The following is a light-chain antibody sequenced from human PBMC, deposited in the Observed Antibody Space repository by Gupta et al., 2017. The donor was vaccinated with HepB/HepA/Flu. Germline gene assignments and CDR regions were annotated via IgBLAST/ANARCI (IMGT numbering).Light chain of an antibody. V-gene: IGKV1-5*03. CDR3: QQYNNYSIT. Sequence: DIQVTQSPSTQSASIGDRVTITCRASQNINKWLAWYQQKPEKAPKLLVYEASALKTDVPSRFRASGSGTEFTLTINSLQPDDFASYYCQQYNNYSITFGQETRLEI. CDR1: QNINKW. J-gene: IGKJ5*01. CDR2: EAS.